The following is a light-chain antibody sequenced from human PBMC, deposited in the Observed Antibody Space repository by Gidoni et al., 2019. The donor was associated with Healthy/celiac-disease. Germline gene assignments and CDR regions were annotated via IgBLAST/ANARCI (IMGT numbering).Light chain of an antibody. V-gene: IGKV1-33*01. CDR2: DAS. CDR3: QQYDNLPIT. Sequence: DIQMTQSPSSLSASVGDRVTITCQASQDISNYLNWYQQKPGKAPKLLIYDASNLETGVPSRFSGSGSGTDFTFTINSLQPEDIATYYCQQYDNLPITFXQXTRLEIK. CDR1: QDISNY. J-gene: IGKJ5*01.